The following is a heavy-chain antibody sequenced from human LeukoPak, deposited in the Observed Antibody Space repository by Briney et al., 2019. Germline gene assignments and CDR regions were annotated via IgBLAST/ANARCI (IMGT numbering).Heavy chain of an antibody. V-gene: IGHV3-23*01. Sequence: PGGSLRLSCAASGFTFNSYDMTWVRQAPGKGLEWVSSIRGTGGRTYYADSVKGRFTISRDSSKNTLYLQMNSLKAEDTAVHYCAKARYCSGGTCSNFDFWGQGTLVTVSS. D-gene: IGHD2-15*01. CDR1: GFTFNSYD. CDR2: IRGTGGRT. J-gene: IGHJ4*02. CDR3: AKARYCSGGTCSNFDF.